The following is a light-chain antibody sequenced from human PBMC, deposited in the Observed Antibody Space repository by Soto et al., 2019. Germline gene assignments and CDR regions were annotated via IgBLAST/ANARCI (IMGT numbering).Light chain of an antibody. CDR1: SGSVSTTYY. CDR2: STN. V-gene: IGLV8-61*01. J-gene: IGLJ2*01. Sequence: QAVVTQEPSFSVSPGGTVTLTCGLTSGSVSTTYYPSCYQQTPGQAPRTLIYSTNLRSAGVPERFSGSILGNKAALTTTGEQADEDADYHCTLDMGGGVVVFGGGTKLTVL. CDR3: TLDMGGGVVV.